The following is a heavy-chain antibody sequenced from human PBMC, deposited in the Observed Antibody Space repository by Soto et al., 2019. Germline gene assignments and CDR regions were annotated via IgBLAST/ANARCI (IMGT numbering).Heavy chain of an antibody. V-gene: IGHV1-18*01. D-gene: IGHD1-7*01. J-gene: IGHJ4*02. CDR1: GYIFTSQG. Sequence: QIQLVQSGAEVKKPGASVKVSCKASGYIFTSQGISWVRQAPGQGLEWRGWISTYNGNPNYAQKLQGRVTITTNTSTTPSFLELRRLTSYDTAEYYCARGRTRALDYWGQGTPVIVSS. CDR3: ARGRTRALDY. CDR2: ISTYNGNP.